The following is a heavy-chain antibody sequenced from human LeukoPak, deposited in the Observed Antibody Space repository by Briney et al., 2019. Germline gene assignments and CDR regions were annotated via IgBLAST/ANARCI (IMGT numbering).Heavy chain of an antibody. CDR3: AREIGPSTDY. J-gene: IGHJ4*02. CDR1: GGSISTGNYY. V-gene: IGHV4-39*07. D-gene: IGHD2-21*01. Sequence: SSQTLSLTCTVSGGSISTGNYYWGWIRQPPGKGLEWIGSIYYSGSTYYNPSLKSRLTISVDTSKNQFSLKLSSVTAADTAIYYCAREIGPSTDYWGQGILVTVSS. CDR2: IYYSGST.